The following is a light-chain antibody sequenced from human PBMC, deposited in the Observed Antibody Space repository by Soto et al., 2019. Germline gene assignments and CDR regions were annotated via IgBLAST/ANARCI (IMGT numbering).Light chain of an antibody. CDR3: QQYNNWPPWT. CDR2: GAS. Sequence: EIVMTQSPATLSVSPGERATLSCRASQSVGNNSAWYQQKPGQAPRLLIYGASTRATGIPARFSGSGSGTEFTLTISSLQSEDFAVYYCQQYNNWPPWTFGQGTKVEIK. J-gene: IGKJ1*01. V-gene: IGKV3-15*01. CDR1: QSVGNN.